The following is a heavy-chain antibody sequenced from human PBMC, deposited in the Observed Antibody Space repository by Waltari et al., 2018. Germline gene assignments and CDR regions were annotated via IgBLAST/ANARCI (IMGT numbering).Heavy chain of an antibody. CDR2: VYTSENT. D-gene: IGHD1-20*01. J-gene: IGHJ3*02. Sequence: QVQLQESGPGLVKPSETLSLTCTVSGGSINNYYWSWIRQPAGKGLEWIGRVYTSENTNYNPSLKIRVVMSVDTSKNQFSLRLNSVTAADTAVYYCARDDNRQAFDIWGQGIVVTVSS. V-gene: IGHV4-4*07. CDR1: GGSINNYY. CDR3: ARDDNRQAFDI.